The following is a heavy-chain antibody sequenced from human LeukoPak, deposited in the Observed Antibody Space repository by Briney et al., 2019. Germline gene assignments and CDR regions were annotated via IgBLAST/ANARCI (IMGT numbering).Heavy chain of an antibody. V-gene: IGHV4-59*08. CDR2: IYYSGST. D-gene: IGHD5-12*01. J-gene: IGHJ6*02. Sequence: KPSETLSLTCTVSGGSISSYYWSWIRQPPGKGLEWIGYIYYSGSTNYNPSLKSRVTISVDTSKNQFSLKLSSVTAADTAVYYCARGGGGYNGFYYGMDVWGQGTTVTVSS. CDR3: ARGGGGYNGFYYGMDV. CDR1: GGSISSYY.